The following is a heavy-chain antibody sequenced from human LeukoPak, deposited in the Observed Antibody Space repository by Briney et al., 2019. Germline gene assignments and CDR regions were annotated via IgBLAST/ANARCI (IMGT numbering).Heavy chain of an antibody. V-gene: IGHV3-23*01. J-gene: IGHJ5*01. CDR1: GFSFSSYG. Sequence: GGSQTLSCVVSGFSFSSYGMSWVRQAPGKGLEWVSGISGSGASTYFRDSVKGRFNISRDNVKNTLYLQMKSLRVEDTAIYYCVILSLTAAGRGRNWFDSWGQGTLVSVSS. CDR2: ISGSGAST. CDR3: VILSLTAAGRGRNWFDS. D-gene: IGHD6-13*01.